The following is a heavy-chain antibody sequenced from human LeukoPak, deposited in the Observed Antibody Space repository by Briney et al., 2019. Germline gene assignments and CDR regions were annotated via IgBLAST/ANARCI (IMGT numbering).Heavy chain of an antibody. D-gene: IGHD3-22*01. CDR1: GGSISSYY. Sequence: SETLSLTCTVSGGSISSYYWGWIRQPPGKGLEWIGSIYYSGSTYYNPSLKSRVTISVDTSKNQFSLKLSSVTAADTAVYYCARRTYYYDSSGYYYSIYFDYWGQGTLVTVSS. J-gene: IGHJ4*02. V-gene: IGHV4-39*01. CDR2: IYYSGST. CDR3: ARRTYYYDSSGYYYSIYFDY.